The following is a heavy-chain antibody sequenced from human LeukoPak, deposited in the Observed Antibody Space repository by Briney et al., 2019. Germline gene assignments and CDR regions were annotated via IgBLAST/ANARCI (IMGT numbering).Heavy chain of an antibody. CDR1: GDSVSTNSVA. D-gene: IGHD6-19*01. J-gene: IGHJ4*02. CDR2: TSYRSKWYN. CDR3: ARAPWGQWLVYFDY. V-gene: IGHV6-1*01. Sequence: SQTLSLTCAISGDSVSTNSVAWNWIRQSPSRGLEWLGRTSYRSKWYNDYAVSVKSRITITPDTSKNQFSLQLNSVTPEDTAVYYCARAPWGQWLVYFDYWGQGTLVTVSS.